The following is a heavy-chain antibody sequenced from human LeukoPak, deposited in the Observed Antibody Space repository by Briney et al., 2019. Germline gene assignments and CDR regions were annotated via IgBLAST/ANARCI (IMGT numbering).Heavy chain of an antibody. J-gene: IGHJ4*02. CDR1: GYTFTGYY. D-gene: IGHD3-22*01. Sequence: ASVKVSCKASGYTFTGYYMHWVRQAPGQGLEWMGWINHNSGGTNYAQKFQGRVTMTMDTSISTAYMELSRLRSDDTAVYYCGSGYYSAALDYWGQGTLVTVSS. CDR3: GSGYYSAALDY. V-gene: IGHV1-2*02. CDR2: INHNSGGT.